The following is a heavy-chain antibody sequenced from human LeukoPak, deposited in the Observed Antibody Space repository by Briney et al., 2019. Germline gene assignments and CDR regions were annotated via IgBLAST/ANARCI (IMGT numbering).Heavy chain of an antibody. CDR3: AKEVRYYYGSGSYPSDY. CDR1: GFTFSSYG. J-gene: IGHJ4*02. D-gene: IGHD3-10*01. CDR2: ISYDGSNK. Sequence: PGGSLRLSCAASGFTFSSYGMHWVRQAPGKGLEWVAVISYDGSNKYYADSVKGRFTISRDNSKNTLYLQMNSLRAEDTAVYYCAKEVRYYYGSGSYPSDYWGQGTLVTVSS. V-gene: IGHV3-30*18.